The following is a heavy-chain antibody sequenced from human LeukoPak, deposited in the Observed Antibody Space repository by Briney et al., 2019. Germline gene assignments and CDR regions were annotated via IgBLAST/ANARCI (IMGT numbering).Heavy chain of an antibody. CDR2: IYTSGST. V-gene: IGHV4-61*02. Sequence: SETLSLTCTVSGGSISSGSYYWSWIRQPAGKGLEWIGRIYTSGSTNYNPSLKSRVTISVDTSKNQFSLKLSSVTAADTAGYNCARENYYGSGFDPWGQGTLVTVSS. CDR1: GGSISSGSYY. D-gene: IGHD3-10*01. CDR3: ARENYYGSGFDP. J-gene: IGHJ5*02.